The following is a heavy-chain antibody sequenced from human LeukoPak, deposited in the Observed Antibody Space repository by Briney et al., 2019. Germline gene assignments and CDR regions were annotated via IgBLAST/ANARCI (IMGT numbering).Heavy chain of an antibody. J-gene: IGHJ4*02. V-gene: IGHV1-2*02. CDR2: ISPNSGDT. Sequence: GASVKVSCKASGYTFTGYYIHWVRQAPGQGLEWMGWISPNSGDTKYARRFQDRVTMTRDTSIDTAYMELNSLRSDDTASYYCARGSPRGGKAANDSWGQGVPVTVSA. CDR3: ARGSPRGGKAANDS. D-gene: IGHD3-10*01. CDR1: GYTFTGYY.